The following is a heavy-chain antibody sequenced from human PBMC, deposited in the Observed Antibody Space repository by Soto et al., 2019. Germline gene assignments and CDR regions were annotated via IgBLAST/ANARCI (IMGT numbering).Heavy chain of an antibody. CDR3: AREGLTGTIGLYYYYGMDV. CDR1: GGSISSYY. D-gene: IGHD1-7*01. V-gene: IGHV4-59*01. J-gene: IGHJ6*02. CDR2: IYYSGRT. Sequence: QVQLQESGPGLVKPSETLSLTCTVSGGSISSYYWSWIRQPPGKGLEWIGYIYYSGRTNYNPSLKSRVTISVDTSKNQFSLKLSSVTAADTAVYYCAREGLTGTIGLYYYYGMDVWGQGTTVTVSS.